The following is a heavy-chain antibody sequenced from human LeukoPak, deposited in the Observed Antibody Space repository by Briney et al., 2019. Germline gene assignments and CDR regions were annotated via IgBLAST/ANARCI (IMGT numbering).Heavy chain of an antibody. CDR3: ARAVGNYYGSSSGYWYFDL. CDR1: GFTFSLYS. CDR2: ISSDTATI. D-gene: IGHD3-22*01. Sequence: GGSLRLSCAASGFTFSLYSMNWVRQAPGKGLQWLSYISSDTATIYYADSVEGRFTISRDNAKTSLFLQMNSLRDEDTAVYYCARAVGNYYGSSSGYWYFDLWGRGTQVTVSS. J-gene: IGHJ2*01. V-gene: IGHV3-48*02.